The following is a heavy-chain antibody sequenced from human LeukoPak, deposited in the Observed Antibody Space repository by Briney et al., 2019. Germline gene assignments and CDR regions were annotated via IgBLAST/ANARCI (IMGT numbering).Heavy chain of an antibody. V-gene: IGHV3-7*01. D-gene: IGHD1-26*01. CDR2: IKQDGSEK. J-gene: IGHJ4*02. CDR3: ARDEPEGATTG. CDR1: GFTFRNYW. Sequence: GGSLRLSCAVSGFTFRNYWMSWVRQAPGKGLEWVANIKQDGSEKYYVDSVKGRFAISRDNVKNSLYLQMNSLRAEDTAVYYCARDEPEGATTGWGQGTLVTVSS.